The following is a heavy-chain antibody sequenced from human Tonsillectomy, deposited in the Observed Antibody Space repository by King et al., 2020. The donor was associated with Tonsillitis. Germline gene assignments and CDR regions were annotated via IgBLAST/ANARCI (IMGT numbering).Heavy chain of an antibody. CDR3: VRDDNWAFDY. D-gene: IGHD1-20*01. CDR2: IRSGSSPK. CDR1: GFTFSSYP. V-gene: IGHV3-48*01. Sequence: AQLVQSGGGLLQPGGSLRLSCSASGFTFSSYPMNWVRQAPGKGLELVYHIRSGSSPKLYADSVKGRFTISSDDGKNSLYLQMNSLRAEDTAVYYCVRDDNWAFDYWGQGTQVTVSS. J-gene: IGHJ4*02.